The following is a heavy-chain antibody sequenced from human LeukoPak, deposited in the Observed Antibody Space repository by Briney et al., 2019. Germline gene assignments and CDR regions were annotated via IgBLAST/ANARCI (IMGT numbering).Heavy chain of an antibody. Sequence: GGSLRLSCAASGFTFDDYAMHWVRQAPGKGLEWVSGISWNSGSIGYADSVKGRFTISRANAKNSLYLQMNSLRAEDTALYYCAKAGGSGSYYLTSYFDYWGQGTLVTVSS. V-gene: IGHV3-9*01. CDR1: GFTFDDYA. D-gene: IGHD3-10*01. J-gene: IGHJ4*02. CDR3: AKAGGSGSYYLTSYFDY. CDR2: ISWNSGSI.